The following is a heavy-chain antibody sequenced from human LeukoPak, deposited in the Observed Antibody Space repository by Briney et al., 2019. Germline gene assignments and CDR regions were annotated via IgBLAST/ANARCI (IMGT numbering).Heavy chain of an antibody. V-gene: IGHV4-4*09. Sequence: SETLSLTCTVSGGSITDYYYNWIRQPPGQGQGLEWIVFISPGGNTNYNPSLKSRVSISVDKSKNQCSLTVTSVAAADTAMYYCARLAIRSTWYFDLWGRGTLVTVSS. D-gene: IGHD3-10*01. CDR1: GGSITDYY. J-gene: IGHJ2*01. CDR3: ARLAIRSTWYFDL. CDR2: ISPGGNT.